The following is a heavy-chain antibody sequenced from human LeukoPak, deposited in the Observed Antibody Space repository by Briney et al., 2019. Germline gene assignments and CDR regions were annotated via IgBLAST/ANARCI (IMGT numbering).Heavy chain of an antibody. CDR3: ARFYYYDTTGYPYYYMDV. CDR1: GYSINSDYY. D-gene: IGHD3-22*01. V-gene: IGHV4-38-2*01. J-gene: IGHJ6*03. Sequence: SETLSLTCAVSGYSINSDYYWGWIRESPDKGLEWIGIIYHSGSTYYNPSLKSRFTISVDTSKNQFSLKVTSVTAADTAVYYCARFYYYDTTGYPYYYMDVWGKGTTVTVSS. CDR2: IYHSGST.